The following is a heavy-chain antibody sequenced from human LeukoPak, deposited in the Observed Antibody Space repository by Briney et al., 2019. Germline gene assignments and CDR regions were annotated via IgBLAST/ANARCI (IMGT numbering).Heavy chain of an antibody. CDR2: ISWNSGSI. D-gene: IGHD5-18*01. Sequence: GGSLRLSCAASGFTFDDYAMHWVRQAPGKGLEWVSGISWNSGSIGYADSVKGRFTISRDNAKNSLYLQMNSLRAEDTALYYCAKGVWGYSNGSYFDYWGQGTLVTVSS. J-gene: IGHJ4*02. V-gene: IGHV3-9*01. CDR1: GFTFDDYA. CDR3: AKGVWGYSNGSYFDY.